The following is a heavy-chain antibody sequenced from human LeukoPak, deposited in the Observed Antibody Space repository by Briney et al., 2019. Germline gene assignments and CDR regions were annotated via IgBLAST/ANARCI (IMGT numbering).Heavy chain of an antibody. V-gene: IGHV3-33*01. CDR1: GFTLSSFG. D-gene: IGHD3-16*01. CDR2: MWYDGRNK. Sequence: GRSLRLSCAASGFTLSSFGMVWVRQAPGKGLEWVTLMWYDGRNKYYADSVKGRFTISRDNSKNTVYLQVNSLRGEDTAVYYCARVGDMEAFDIWGQGTRVTVSS. CDR3: ARVGDMEAFDI. J-gene: IGHJ3*02.